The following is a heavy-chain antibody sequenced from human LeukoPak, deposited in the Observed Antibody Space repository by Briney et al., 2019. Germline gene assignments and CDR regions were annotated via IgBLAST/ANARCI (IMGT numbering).Heavy chain of an antibody. CDR2: IYYSGST. J-gene: IGHJ4*02. D-gene: IGHD2-8*01. CDR3: ARGGAFCTNGVCYFRGGYFDY. CDR1: GGSFSGYY. Sequence: ASETLSLTCAVYGGSFSGYYWSWIRQPPGKGLEWIGYIYYSGSTYYNPSLKSRVTISVDTSKNQFSLKLSSVTAADTAVYYCARGGAFCTNGVCYFRGGYFDYWGQGTLVTVSS. V-gene: IGHV4-30-4*08.